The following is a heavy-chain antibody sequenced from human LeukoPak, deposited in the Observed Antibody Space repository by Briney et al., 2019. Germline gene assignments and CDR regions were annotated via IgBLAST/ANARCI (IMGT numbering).Heavy chain of an antibody. V-gene: IGHV7-4-1*02. Sequence: ASVKVSCKASGYTFTSYSMNWVRQAPGQGLEWMGWINTNTGNPTYAQGFTGRFVFSLDTSVSTAYLQISSLKAEDTAVYYCARDGGRWLQFVIGGYFDYWGQGTLVTVSS. CDR1: GYTFTSYS. CDR3: ARDGGRWLQFVIGGYFDY. D-gene: IGHD5-24*01. CDR2: INTNTGNP. J-gene: IGHJ4*02.